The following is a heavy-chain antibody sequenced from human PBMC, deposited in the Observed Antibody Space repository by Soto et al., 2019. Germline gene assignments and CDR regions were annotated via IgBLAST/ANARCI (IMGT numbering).Heavy chain of an antibody. CDR3: VRLDTTTTTILNY. CDR1: GGSISSSSYY. Sequence: SETLSLTCTVSGGSISSSSYYWGWIRQPPGKGLEWIGSILYSGSTYYNPSLKSRGDISADTSKNQISLRLTSVTAADTAVYFCVRLDTTTTTILNYWGQGALVTVSS. V-gene: IGHV4-39*01. D-gene: IGHD4-17*01. CDR2: ILYSGST. J-gene: IGHJ4*02.